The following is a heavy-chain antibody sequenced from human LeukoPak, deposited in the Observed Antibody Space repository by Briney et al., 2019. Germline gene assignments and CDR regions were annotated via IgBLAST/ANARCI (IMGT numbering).Heavy chain of an antibody. J-gene: IGHJ3*02. Sequence: SETLSLTCTVSGGSISSYYWSWIRQPPGKGLEWIGYIYYSGSTNYNPSLKSRVTISVDTSKNQFSLKLSSVTAADTAVYYCARRYSSGWTGDAFDIWGQGTMVTVSS. CDR1: GGSISSYY. CDR3: ARRYSSGWTGDAFDI. D-gene: IGHD6-19*01. V-gene: IGHV4-59*08. CDR2: IYYSGST.